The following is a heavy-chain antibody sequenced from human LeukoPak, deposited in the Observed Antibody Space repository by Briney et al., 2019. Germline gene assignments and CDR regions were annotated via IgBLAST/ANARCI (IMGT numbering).Heavy chain of an antibody. D-gene: IGHD3-22*01. J-gene: IGHJ3*02. CDR2: ISAYNGNT. V-gene: IGHV1-18*01. CDR3: ARGPPLIDSSGYYAFDI. Sequence: ASVKVSCKASGYTFTSYGISWVRQAPGQGLEWMGWISAYNGNTNYAQKLQGRVTMTTDTSTSTAYMELRSLRSDDTAVYYCARGPPLIDSSGYYAFDIWGQGTMVTVSS. CDR1: GYTFTSYG.